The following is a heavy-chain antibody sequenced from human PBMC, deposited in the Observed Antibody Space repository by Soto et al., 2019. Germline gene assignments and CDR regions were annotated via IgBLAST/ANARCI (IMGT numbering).Heavy chain of an antibody. CDR2: ISYDGSNK. CDR1: GFTFSNYV. V-gene: IGHV3-30*18. D-gene: IGHD6-25*01. Sequence: QVQLVESGGGVVQPGRSLRLSCAASGFTFSNYVMHWVRQAPGKGLEWVAVISYDGSNKYYADSVRGRFTISRDNSKNTLFLEMNILRPEDTAVYYGAKYQYQRIRRCYGLYVWGQGTTVTVSS. J-gene: IGHJ6*02. CDR3: AKYQYQRIRRCYGLYV.